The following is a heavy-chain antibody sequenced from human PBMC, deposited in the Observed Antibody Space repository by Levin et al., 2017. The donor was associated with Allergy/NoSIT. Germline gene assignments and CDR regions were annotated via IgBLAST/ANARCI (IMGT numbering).Heavy chain of an antibody. V-gene: IGHV1-2*02. D-gene: IGHD2-2*01. J-gene: IGHJ4*02. CDR3: TRENYACLQDY. Sequence: GGSLRLSCKASGYTFTDYYMHWVRQAPGQGLEWMGWINTNDGGTNYAQKFRGRVTMTRDTSISTAYMVLSGLRSDDTAVYYGTRENYACLQDYWGQGTLVTVSS. CDR1: GYTFTDYY. CDR2: INTNDGGT.